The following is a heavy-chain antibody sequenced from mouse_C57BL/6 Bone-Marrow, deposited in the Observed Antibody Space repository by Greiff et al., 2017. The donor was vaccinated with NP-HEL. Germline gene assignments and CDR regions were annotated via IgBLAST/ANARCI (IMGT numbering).Heavy chain of an antibody. CDR1: GYSITSDY. CDR3: ARYDSYSNYPYYFDY. D-gene: IGHD2-5*01. CDR2: ISYSGST. Sequence: VQLKESGPGLAKPSQTLSLTCSVTGYSITSDYWNWIRKFPGNKLEYMGYISYSGSTYYNPSLKSRISTTRDTSKNQYYLQLNSVTTEDTATYYCARYDSYSNYPYYFDYWGQGTTLTVSS. V-gene: IGHV3-8*01. J-gene: IGHJ2*01.